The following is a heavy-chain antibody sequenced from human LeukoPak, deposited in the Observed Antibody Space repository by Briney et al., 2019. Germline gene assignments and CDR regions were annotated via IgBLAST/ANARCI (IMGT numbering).Heavy chain of an antibody. V-gene: IGHV1-2*02. Sequence: ASVKVSCKASGYTFTGYYMHWVRQAPGQGLEWMGWINPNSGGTNYAQKFQGRVTMTRDTSISTDYMELSRLRSDDTAVYYCATEPRGSGAYYGMDVWGQGTTVTVSS. D-gene: IGHD2-15*01. CDR2: INPNSGGT. J-gene: IGHJ6*02. CDR1: GYTFTGYY. CDR3: ATEPRGSGAYYGMDV.